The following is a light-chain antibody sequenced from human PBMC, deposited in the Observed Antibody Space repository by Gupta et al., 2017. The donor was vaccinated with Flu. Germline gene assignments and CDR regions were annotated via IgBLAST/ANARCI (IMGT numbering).Light chain of an antibody. CDR2: NTT. Sequence: QTVVTPAPSFSVSPGGTVTLTCGLRSGSVSAHNDVSWYQQNQGQHPRMLIFNTTKRSSGVPDRGSASFLGNNAAMNITGAQVDDEWDEYCMKYMGSGISVFGGGTTLTVL. V-gene: IGLV8-61*01. J-gene: IGLJ2*01. CDR1: SGSVSAHND. CDR3: MKYMGSGISV.